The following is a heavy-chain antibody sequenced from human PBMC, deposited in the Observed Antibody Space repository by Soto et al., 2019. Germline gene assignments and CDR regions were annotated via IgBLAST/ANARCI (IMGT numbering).Heavy chain of an antibody. D-gene: IGHD3-10*01. CDR3: ASEVSMVRGVITLDY. CDR1: GFTFSSYA. Sequence: GGSLRLSCAASGFTFSSYAMHWVRQAPGEGLEWVAVISYDGSNKYYADSVKGRFTISRDNSKNTLYLKMNSLRAEDTAVYYCASEVSMVRGVITLDYWGQGTRVTVSS. V-gene: IGHV3-30-3*01. CDR2: ISYDGSNK. J-gene: IGHJ4*02.